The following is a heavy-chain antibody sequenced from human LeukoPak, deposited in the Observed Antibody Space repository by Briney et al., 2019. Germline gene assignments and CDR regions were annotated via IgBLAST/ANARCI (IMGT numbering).Heavy chain of an antibody. V-gene: IGHV3-53*01. Sequence: PGGSLRLSCAASGFPVSTNFMTWVRQAPGKGLEWVSLIYSGGNTYYPDSVKGRFTISRDNSKNTVYLQMNSLRAEDTAVYYCARVKKVGAHTNDALDIWGQGTLVTVSS. J-gene: IGHJ3*02. CDR1: GFPVSTNF. D-gene: IGHD3-16*01. CDR2: IYSGGNT. CDR3: ARVKKVGAHTNDALDI.